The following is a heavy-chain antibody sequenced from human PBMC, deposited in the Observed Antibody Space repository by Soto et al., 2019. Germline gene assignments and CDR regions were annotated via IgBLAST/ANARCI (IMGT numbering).Heavy chain of an antibody. CDR3: AKDLVTRLDY. V-gene: IGHV3-30*18. Sequence: QVQLVESGGGVVQPGRSLRLSCAASGFTFSSYGMHWVRQAPGKGLEWVAVISYDGSNKYYADSVKGRFTISRDNSKNTLYLQMSSLRAEDTAVYYCAKDLVTRLDYWGQGTLVTVSS. CDR1: GFTFSSYG. D-gene: IGHD2-2*01. J-gene: IGHJ4*02. CDR2: ISYDGSNK.